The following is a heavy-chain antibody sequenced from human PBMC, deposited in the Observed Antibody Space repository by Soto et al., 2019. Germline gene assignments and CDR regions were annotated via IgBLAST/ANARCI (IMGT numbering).Heavy chain of an antibody. Sequence: SETLSLTCAVYGGSFSGYYWSWIRQPPGKGLEWIGEINHSGSTNYNPSLKSRVTISVDTSKNQFSLKLSSVTAADTAVYYCARGVMGNFDYWGQGTLVTVSS. CDR3: ARGVMGNFDY. V-gene: IGHV4-34*01. D-gene: IGHD3-16*01. CDR1: GGSFSGYY. J-gene: IGHJ4*02. CDR2: INHSGST.